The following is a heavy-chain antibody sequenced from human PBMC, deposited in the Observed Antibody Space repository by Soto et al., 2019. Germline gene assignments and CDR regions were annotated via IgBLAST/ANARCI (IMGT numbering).Heavy chain of an antibody. J-gene: IGHJ6*03. V-gene: IGHV1-18*01. D-gene: IGHD2-2*02. Sequence: ASVKVSCKASGYTFTSYGISWVRQAPGQGLEWMGWISAYNGNTKYSQKLQGRVTMTRDTSTSTAYMELSSLRSEDTAVYYCARDLSVVVPAAIYYYYMDVWGKGTTVTVSS. CDR1: GYTFTSYG. CDR3: ARDLSVVVPAAIYYYYMDV. CDR2: ISAYNGNT.